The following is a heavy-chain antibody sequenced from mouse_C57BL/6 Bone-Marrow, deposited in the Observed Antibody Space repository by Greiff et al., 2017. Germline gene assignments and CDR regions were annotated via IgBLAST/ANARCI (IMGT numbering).Heavy chain of an antibody. D-gene: IGHD2-2*01. Sequence: QVQLQQPGAELVKPGASVKLSCKASGYTFTSYWMQWVKQRPGQGLEWIGEIDPSDSYTNYNQKFKGKATLTVDTSSSTAYMQLSSLTSEDSAVYYCAKVTTGPAYWGQGTLVTVSA. CDR1: GYTFTSYW. CDR3: AKVTTGPAY. V-gene: IGHV1-50*01. CDR2: IDPSDSYT. J-gene: IGHJ3*01.